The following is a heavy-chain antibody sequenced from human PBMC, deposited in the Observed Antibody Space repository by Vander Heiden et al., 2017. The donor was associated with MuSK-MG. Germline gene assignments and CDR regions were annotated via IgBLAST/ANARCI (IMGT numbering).Heavy chain of an antibody. CDR1: GFTFSNYA. D-gene: IGHD3-22*01. J-gene: IGHJ4*02. CDR2: RSYDGSNK. CDR3: ARGDYYDNTGPFDY. Sequence: QVQLVNSGGGVVQPGRSLRLSCAASGFTFSNYAMHWVRQAPGKGLEWVAVRSYDGSNKYYADSVKGRFTISRDNSKNTLYLQMNSLRAEDAAVYFCARGDYYDNTGPFDYWGQGTLVTGSS. V-gene: IGHV3-30-3*01.